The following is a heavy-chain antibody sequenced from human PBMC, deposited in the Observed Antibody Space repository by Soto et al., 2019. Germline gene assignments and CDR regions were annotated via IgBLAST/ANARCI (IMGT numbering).Heavy chain of an antibody. J-gene: IGHJ4*02. V-gene: IGHV3-53*02. Sequence: EVQLVETGGGLIQPGGSLRLSCTTSGFTDGSSYMSWVRQAPGRGLEWVSVIYTGGSTYYADSVKGRFTISRDNSKNTLYLQMHSLRAEDTALYYCARVSTTAKTFDYWGQGTLVTVSS. CDR2: IYTGGST. CDR3: ARVSTTAKTFDY. CDR1: GFTDGSSY.